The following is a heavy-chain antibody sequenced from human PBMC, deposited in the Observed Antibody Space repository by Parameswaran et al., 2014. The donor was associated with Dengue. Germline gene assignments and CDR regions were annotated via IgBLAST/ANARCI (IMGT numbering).Heavy chain of an antibody. Sequence: WVRQAPGQGLEWMGWMNPNSGNTGYAQKFQGRVTMTRNTSISTAYMELSSLRSEDTAVYYCARGLPRRGYSFRPGQGAPWDYWGQGTLVTVSS. CDR3: ARGLPRRGYSFRPGQGAPWDY. D-gene: IGHD5-18*01. CDR2: MNPNSGNT. J-gene: IGHJ4*02. V-gene: IGHV1-8*01.